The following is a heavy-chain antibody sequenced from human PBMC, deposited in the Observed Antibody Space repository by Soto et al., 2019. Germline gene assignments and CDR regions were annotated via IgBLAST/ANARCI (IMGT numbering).Heavy chain of an antibody. CDR1: GFTFSSHW. CDR2: ISSDGSRT. J-gene: IGHJ3*02. D-gene: IGHD6-13*01. V-gene: IGHV3-74*01. Sequence: EVQLVESGGGLVQQGGSLRLSCVVSGFTFSSHWMHWVRQAPGKGLVWVSRISSDGSRTNYADSVKGRFAIFRDNVKNTVYLQMNSLRAEETAVYYCARGVMGVYGLDIWGQGTMVTVSS. CDR3: ARGVMGVYGLDI.